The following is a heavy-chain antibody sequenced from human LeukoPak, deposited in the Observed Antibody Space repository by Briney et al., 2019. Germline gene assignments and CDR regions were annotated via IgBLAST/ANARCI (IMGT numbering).Heavy chain of an antibody. CDR1: VLTFSSYP. Sequence: PGRSLRLSCVASVLTFSSYPMSWVRQAPGKGLEWVSAIRGSGGDTYYADSVKGRFTISRDNSKNTLSLQMNSLRADDTAVYNSAKVAGYEYYYYYGMDGWGQGTTVTVSS. CDR3: AKVAGYEYYYYYGMDG. D-gene: IGHD3-9*01. J-gene: IGHJ6*02. CDR2: IRGSGGDT. V-gene: IGHV3-23*01.